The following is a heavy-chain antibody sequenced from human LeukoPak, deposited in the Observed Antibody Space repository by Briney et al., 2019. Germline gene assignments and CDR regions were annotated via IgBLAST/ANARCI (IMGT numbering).Heavy chain of an antibody. CDR2: IYYSVTT. V-gene: IGHV4-30-4*01. CDR1: GGSISSGDYY. J-gene: IGHJ4*02. D-gene: IGHD5-24*01. CDR3: ARVGGEWLQIDY. Sequence: PSETLSLTCTVSGGSISSGDYYWSWIRQPPGKGLEWIGYIYYSVTTYYNPSLKSRVTISVDTSKNQFSLKLSSVTAADTAVYYCARVGGEWLQIDYWGQGTLVTVSS.